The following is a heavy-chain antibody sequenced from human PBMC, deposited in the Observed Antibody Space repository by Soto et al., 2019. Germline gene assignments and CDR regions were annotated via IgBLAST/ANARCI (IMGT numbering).Heavy chain of an antibody. D-gene: IGHD6-19*01. J-gene: IGHJ5*02. CDR3: AGIAVAGTGWFDP. V-gene: IGHV1-18*01. CDR1: GYTFTNYG. CDR2: ISTYNHNT. Sequence: GASVEVSCKASGYTFTNYGISWVRQAPGQGLEWMGWISTYNHNTNYAQKLQGRVTMTTDASTSTAYMELRSLRSDDTAVYYCAGIAVAGTGWFDPWGQGTLVTVSS.